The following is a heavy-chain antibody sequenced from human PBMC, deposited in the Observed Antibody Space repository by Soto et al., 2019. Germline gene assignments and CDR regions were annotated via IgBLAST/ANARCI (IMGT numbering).Heavy chain of an antibody. D-gene: IGHD6-13*01. V-gene: IGHV4-59*01. CDR3: ASSNIAAAGFYYYGMDV. J-gene: IGHJ6*02. Sequence: SETLSLTCTVSGDSISSYYWSWIRQPPGKGLERIGYIYYSGSTNYNPSLKSRVTISVDTSKNQFSLNLSSVTAADTAVYYCASSNIAAAGFYYYGMDVWGRGTTVTVSS. CDR2: IYYSGST. CDR1: GDSISSYY.